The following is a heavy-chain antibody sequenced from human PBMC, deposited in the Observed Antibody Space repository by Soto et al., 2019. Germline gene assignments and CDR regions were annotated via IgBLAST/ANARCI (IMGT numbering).Heavy chain of an antibody. D-gene: IGHD3-10*01. Sequence: GGSLRLSCAASGFIVSSNYMTWVRQAPGKGLEWVSLLYNGGATHYAASVKGRFTISSHSSQSTMFLQMNSLRTEDTATYYCVRGRYGSEIHWGQGTKVTVSS. CDR1: GFIVSSNY. V-gene: IGHV3-53*04. J-gene: IGHJ4*02. CDR2: LYNGGAT. CDR3: VRGRYGSEIH.